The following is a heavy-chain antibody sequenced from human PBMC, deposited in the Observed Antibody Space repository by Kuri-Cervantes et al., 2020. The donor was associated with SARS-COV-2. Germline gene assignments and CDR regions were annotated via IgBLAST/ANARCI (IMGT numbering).Heavy chain of an antibody. Sequence: GESLKISCAASRFSFGSYAMGWIRQAPGKGLEYVSSISIRSDVTNYADSVKGRFTISRDNAKNSLYLQMNSLRAEDTAVYYCARGLTMDFTNTPNYYGMDVWGQGTTVTVSS. CDR2: ISIRSDVT. V-gene: IGHV3-21*01. D-gene: IGHD3-10*01. CDR3: ARGLTMDFTNTPNYYGMDV. J-gene: IGHJ6*02. CDR1: RFSFGSYA.